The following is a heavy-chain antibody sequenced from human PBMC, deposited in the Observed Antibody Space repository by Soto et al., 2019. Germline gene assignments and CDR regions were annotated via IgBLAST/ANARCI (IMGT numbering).Heavy chain of an antibody. D-gene: IGHD2-21*01. CDR2: IRSKACGGTT. V-gene: IGHV3-49*03. CDR1: GFTFGEDA. Sequence: PGGSLRRGCTASGFTFGEDAMSWFRQAPGEGRGWVGFIRSKACGGTTEHAASVKGRFTISRDDSKSIAYLQMNSLKTEDTAVFYRTRASDLVVVIGGAFDIWGQGTLVTISS. CDR3: TRASDLVVVIGGAFDI. J-gene: IGHJ3*02.